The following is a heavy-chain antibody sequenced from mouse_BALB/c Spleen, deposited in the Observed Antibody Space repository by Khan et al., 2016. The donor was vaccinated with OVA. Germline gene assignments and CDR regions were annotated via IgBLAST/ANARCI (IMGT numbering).Heavy chain of an antibody. CDR1: GYTFTSYW. CDR2: IDPSDNYT. J-gene: IGHJ3*01. D-gene: IGHD1-1*01. Sequence: QVQLQQPGTELVKPGASVNLSCKASGYTFTSYWLHWVKQRPGQGLEWIGEIDPSDNYTNYTQKLKGRATLTVDKSSRTAYMPLSSLTSEDSAVYSCARSYFYGSSTWFAYWGQGTLVTVSA. CDR3: ARSYFYGSSTWFAY. V-gene: IGHV1-69*02.